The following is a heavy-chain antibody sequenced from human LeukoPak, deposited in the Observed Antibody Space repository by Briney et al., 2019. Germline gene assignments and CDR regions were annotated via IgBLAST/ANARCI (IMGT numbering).Heavy chain of an antibody. Sequence: KPGGSLRLSCAASGFTFSDYYMSWIRQAPGKGLERVSYISSSGSTIYYADSVKGRFTISRDNAKNSLYLQMNSLRAEDTAVYYCARVLAEGVVRGVIRDWGQGTLVTVSS. CDR1: GFTFSDYY. CDR2: ISSSGSTI. CDR3: ARVLAEGVVRGVIRD. J-gene: IGHJ4*02. V-gene: IGHV3-11*04. D-gene: IGHD3-10*01.